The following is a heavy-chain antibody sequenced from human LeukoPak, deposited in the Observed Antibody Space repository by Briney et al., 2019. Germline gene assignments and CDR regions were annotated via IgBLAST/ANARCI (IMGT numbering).Heavy chain of an antibody. J-gene: IGHJ4*02. CDR3: ARQPYSSSWYSGYYFDY. V-gene: IGHV4-34*01. CDR2: INHSGST. Sequence: KPSETLSLTCAVYGGSFSGYYWSWIRQPPGKGLEWIGEINHSGSTNYNPSLKSRVTISVDTSKNQFSLKLSSVTAADTAVYYCARQPYSSSWYSGYYFDYWGQGTLVTVSS. CDR1: GGSFSGYY. D-gene: IGHD6-13*01.